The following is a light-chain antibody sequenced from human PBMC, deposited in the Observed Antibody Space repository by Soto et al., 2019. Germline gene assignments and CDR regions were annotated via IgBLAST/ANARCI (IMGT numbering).Light chain of an antibody. CDR2: DAS. CDR3: QQVNVYPST. V-gene: IGKV1-9*01. Sequence: SQLTQSPSSLSASVGDRVTITCRASQGISSYLGWYQQKPGKAPNLLIYDASTLHSGVPSRFSGGGSGTDFTLTISSLQPEDFETYYCQQVNVYPSTFGGGTKVEIK. J-gene: IGKJ4*01. CDR1: QGISSY.